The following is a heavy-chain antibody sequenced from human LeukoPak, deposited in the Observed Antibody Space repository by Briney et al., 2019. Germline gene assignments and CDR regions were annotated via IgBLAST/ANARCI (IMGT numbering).Heavy chain of an antibody. CDR1: GFTFGDYA. V-gene: IGHV3-49*03. Sequence: GGSLRLSCTASGFTFGDYAMSWFRQAPGKGLEWVGFIRSKAYGGTTEYAASVKGRFTISRDDSKSIAYLQMNSLKTEDTAVYYCTRGQELFPYYYYGMDVWGQGTTVTVSS. D-gene: IGHD6-13*01. CDR3: TRGQELFPYYYYGMDV. J-gene: IGHJ6*02. CDR2: IRSKAYGGTT.